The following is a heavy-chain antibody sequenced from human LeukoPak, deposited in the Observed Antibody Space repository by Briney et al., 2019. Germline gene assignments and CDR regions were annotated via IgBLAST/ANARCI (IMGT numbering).Heavy chain of an antibody. V-gene: IGHV3-23*01. Sequence: GGSLRLSCAASGFTFSSYAMSWVRQAPGKGLEWVSAISGSGGSTYYADSVKGRFTISRDNSKNTLYLQMNSLRAEDTAVYYCAKDYKIGWRAVALLYYGMDVWGQGTTVTVSS. J-gene: IGHJ6*02. CDR1: GFTFSSYA. CDR3: AKDYKIGWRAVALLYYGMDV. D-gene: IGHD6-19*01. CDR2: ISGSGGST.